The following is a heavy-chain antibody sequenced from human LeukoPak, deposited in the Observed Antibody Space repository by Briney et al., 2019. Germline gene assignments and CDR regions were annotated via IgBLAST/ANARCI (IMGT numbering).Heavy chain of an antibody. D-gene: IGHD6-6*01. J-gene: IGHJ4*02. CDR1: GGSFSGYY. CDR3: ARGVVHSSSRFDY. Sequence: SETLSLTCAVYGGSFSGYYWSWIRQPPGKGLEWIGEINHSGSTNYNPSLKSRVTISVDTSKNQFPLKLSSVTAADTAVYYCARGVVHSSSRFDYWGQGTLVTVSS. CDR2: INHSGST. V-gene: IGHV4-34*01.